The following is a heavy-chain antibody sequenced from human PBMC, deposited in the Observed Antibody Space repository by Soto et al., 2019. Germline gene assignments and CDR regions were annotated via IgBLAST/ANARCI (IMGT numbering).Heavy chain of an antibody. CDR2: IYHIGSP. D-gene: IGHD3-22*01. Sequence: SETLSLTCTVSGRPAGSGGYYWTWIRQHPGRGLEWIGYIYHIGSPYYNPSLENRVTISLDTAKNQFSLNLTSVTAADTAIYYCVRDRALDSSGHWFDTWGQGTLVTVSS. CDR3: VRDRALDSSGHWFDT. CDR1: GRPAGSGGYY. J-gene: IGHJ5*02. V-gene: IGHV4-31*03.